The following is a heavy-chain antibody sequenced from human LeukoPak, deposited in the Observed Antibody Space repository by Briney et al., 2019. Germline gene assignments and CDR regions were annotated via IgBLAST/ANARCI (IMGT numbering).Heavy chain of an antibody. V-gene: IGHV3-72*01. Sequence: PGGSLRLSCAASGFTFSDHYMGWVRHAPGKGLEWVGRIKNKAQSYTTEYAASVKGRFTISRDDSKNSLFLQMNGLKTEDTAVYYCVSDSSGSLYWGQGTLVTVSS. CDR2: IKNKAQSYTT. J-gene: IGHJ4*02. D-gene: IGHD6-19*01. CDR3: VSDSSGSLY. CDR1: GFTFSDHY.